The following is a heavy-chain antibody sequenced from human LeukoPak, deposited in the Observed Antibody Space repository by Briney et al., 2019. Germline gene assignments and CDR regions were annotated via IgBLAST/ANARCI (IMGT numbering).Heavy chain of an antibody. CDR1: GVTFGDYT. J-gene: IGHJ4*02. V-gene: IGHV3-49*04. CDR2: IRSKAYGATT. Sequence: TGGSLRLSCTASGVTFGDYTMSWGGQAPGKGLEWVGFIRSKAYGATTEYAASVKGRFTISRDDSKSIAYLKMNSLKTEDTAMYYCTRDRATLDYWGQGTLVTVSS. CDR3: TRDRATLDY. D-gene: IGHD1-26*01.